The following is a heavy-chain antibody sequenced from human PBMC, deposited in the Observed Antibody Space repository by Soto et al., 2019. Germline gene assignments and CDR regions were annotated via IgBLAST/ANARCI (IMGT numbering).Heavy chain of an antibody. CDR2: IYYSGST. D-gene: IGHD2-2*01. V-gene: IGHV4-39*01. J-gene: IGHJ5*02. CDR3: ARLGCSSTSCYGVANWFDP. Sequence: SETLSLTCTVSGGSISSSSYYWGWIRQPPGKGLEWIGSIYYSGSTYYNPSLKSRVTISVDTSKNQFSLKLSSVTAADTAVYYCARLGCSSTSCYGVANWFDPWGQGTLVTVS. CDR1: GGSISSSSYY.